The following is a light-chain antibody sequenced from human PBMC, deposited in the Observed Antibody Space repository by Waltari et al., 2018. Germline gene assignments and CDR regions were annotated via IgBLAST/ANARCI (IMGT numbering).Light chain of an antibody. CDR2: AAS. J-gene: IGKJ2*01. V-gene: IGKV1-39*01. CDR1: QSISSH. CDR3: QQTYSSP. Sequence: DLQLTQSPSSLSSSFGDRVTIICRASQSISSHLNWYQQKPGKAPKLLIYAASNLQSGVPSRFSGSGSGTDFTLTISSLQPEDFATYYCQQTYSSPFGQGTKLDI.